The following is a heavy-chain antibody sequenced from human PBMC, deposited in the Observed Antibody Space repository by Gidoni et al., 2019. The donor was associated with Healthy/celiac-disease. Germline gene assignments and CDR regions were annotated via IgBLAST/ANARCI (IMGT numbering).Heavy chain of an antibody. Sequence: QLQLQESRPGLVKPSETLSPTCTVSGGSISSSSYYWGWIRQPPGKGLEWIGSIYYSGSTYYNPSLKSRVTISVDTSKNQFSLKLSSVTAADTAVYYCARLRMVQGYYMDVWGKGTTVTVSS. D-gene: IGHD3-10*01. CDR2: IYYSGST. J-gene: IGHJ6*03. V-gene: IGHV4-39*01. CDR1: GGSISSSSYY. CDR3: ARLRMVQGYYMDV.